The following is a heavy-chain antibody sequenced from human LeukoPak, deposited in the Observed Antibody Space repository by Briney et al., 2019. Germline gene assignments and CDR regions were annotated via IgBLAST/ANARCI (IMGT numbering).Heavy chain of an antibody. CDR3: AREPVEGVNDAFDV. CDR2: INHSGST. D-gene: IGHD3-16*01. J-gene: IGHJ3*01. Sequence: SETLSLTCAVYGGSFSGYYWSWIRQPPGKGLEWIGEINHSGSTNYNPSLKSRVTISVDTSKNQFSLKLSSVTAADTAVYYCAREPVEGVNDAFDVWGQGTMVTVSS. V-gene: IGHV4-34*01. CDR1: GGSFSGYY.